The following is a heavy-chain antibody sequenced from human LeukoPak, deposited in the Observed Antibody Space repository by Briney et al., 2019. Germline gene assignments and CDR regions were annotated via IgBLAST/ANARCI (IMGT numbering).Heavy chain of an antibody. D-gene: IGHD2-2*01. J-gene: IGHJ3*02. Sequence: GGSLRLSCAASGFTFSSYWMHWVRQAPGKGLEWVSAISGSGVSTYYADSVKGRFTISRDNSKNTLYLQMSSLRAEDTAVYYCAKDYRYCTSTSCYGDDAFDIWGQGTMVTVSS. CDR1: GFTFSSYW. CDR3: AKDYRYCTSTSCYGDDAFDI. V-gene: IGHV3-23*01. CDR2: ISGSGVST.